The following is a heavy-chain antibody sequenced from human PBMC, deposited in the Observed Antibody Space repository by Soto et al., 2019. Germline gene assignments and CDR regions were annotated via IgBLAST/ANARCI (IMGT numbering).Heavy chain of an antibody. D-gene: IGHD6-19*01. CDR3: PTFTSDAGVHSSGWCNWLDP. V-gene: IGHV3-23*01. Sequence: EVQLFESGGGLVQPGGSLRLSCAASGFSLSNSAMTWVRQAPGKGLQWLSATVTTGGTAFADSVKGRFSVSRDISKNTISISMNSMSVDDTAVYSCPTFTSDAGVHSSGWCNWLDPWGQGSRVTVSS. CDR1: GFSLSNSA. J-gene: IGHJ5*02. CDR2: TVTTGGTA.